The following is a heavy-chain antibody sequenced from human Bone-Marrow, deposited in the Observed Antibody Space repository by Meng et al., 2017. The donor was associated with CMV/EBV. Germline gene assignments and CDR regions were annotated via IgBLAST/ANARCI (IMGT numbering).Heavy chain of an antibody. Sequence: ASVKVSCKASGYTFTGYYMHWVRQAPGQGLEWMGWINPNSGGTNYAQKFQGRVTMTRATSIRTAYMGVSRLRSDDTAVYYCARGLFPGGYDFYWGQATLATVSS. CDR2: INPNSGGT. D-gene: IGHD5-12*01. V-gene: IGHV1-2*02. CDR3: ARGLFPGGYDFY. CDR1: GYTFTGYY. J-gene: IGHJ4*02.